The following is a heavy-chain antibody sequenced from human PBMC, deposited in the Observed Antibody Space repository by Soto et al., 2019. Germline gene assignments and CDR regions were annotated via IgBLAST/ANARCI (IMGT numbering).Heavy chain of an antibody. CDR3: AKASADLIYRYSGSYNPPYFDY. V-gene: IGHV3-30*18. Sequence: PGGSLRLSCAASGFTFSSYGMHWVRQAPGKGLEWVAVISYDGSNKYYADSVKGRFTISRDNSKNTLYLQMNSLRAEDTAVYYCAKASADLIYRYSGSYNPPYFDYWGQGTLGTVCS. CDR1: GFTFSSYG. J-gene: IGHJ4*02. D-gene: IGHD1-26*01. CDR2: ISYDGSNK.